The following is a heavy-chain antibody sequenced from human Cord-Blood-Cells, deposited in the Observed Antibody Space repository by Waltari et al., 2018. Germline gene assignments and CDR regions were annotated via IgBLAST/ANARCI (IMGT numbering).Heavy chain of an antibody. CDR3: ASTYYYGSGSYYNHAFDI. CDR2: IYYSGST. D-gene: IGHD3-10*01. Sequence: QLQLQESGPGLVKPSETLSLTCTVSGGSISSSRYYWGWIRQPPGKGLEWIGSIYYSGSTYYNPSLKSRVTISVDTSKNQFSLKLSSVTAADTAVYYCASTYYYGSGSYYNHAFDIWGQGTMVTVSS. V-gene: IGHV4-39*01. CDR1: GGSISSSRYY. J-gene: IGHJ3*02.